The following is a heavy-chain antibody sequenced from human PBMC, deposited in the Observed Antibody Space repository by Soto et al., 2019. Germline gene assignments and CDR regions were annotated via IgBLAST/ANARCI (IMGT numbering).Heavy chain of an antibody. Sequence: GGSLRLSCLSSGFTFIDFAMTWVRHVPGRGLEWVASLDGAGGSTYYAESVRGRFSISRDNSQNTLFLQMKRLTVDDTAIYYCAAPRDEYGSGVSWFTYGMDIWGQGTTVTVSS. CDR2: LDGAGGST. D-gene: IGHD3-10*01. V-gene: IGHV3-23*01. CDR3: AAPRDEYGSGVSWFTYGMDI. CDR1: GFTFIDFA. J-gene: IGHJ6*02.